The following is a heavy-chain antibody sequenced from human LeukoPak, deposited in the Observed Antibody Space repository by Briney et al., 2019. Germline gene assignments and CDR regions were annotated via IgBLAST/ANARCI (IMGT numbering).Heavy chain of an antibody. CDR1: GFTFNNYA. CDR2: ISGSGDST. CDR3: AKGVYSVFPDSRVLDY. D-gene: IGHD5/OR15-5a*01. J-gene: IGHJ4*02. V-gene: IGHV3-23*01. Sequence: PGGSLRLPCAASGFTFNNYAMNWVRQAPGKGLEWVSIISGSGDSTYYANSVKGRFTISRDNSKNTLYLQMSSLSAEDTAVYYCAKGVYSVFPDSRVLDYWGQGTLVTVSS.